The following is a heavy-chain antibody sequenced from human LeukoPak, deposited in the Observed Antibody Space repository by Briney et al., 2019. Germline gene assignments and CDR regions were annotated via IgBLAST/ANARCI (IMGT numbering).Heavy chain of an antibody. Sequence: GGSLTLSCAASGFTFSSYAMSWVRQAPGKGLEWVSAINGSGGSTYYADSVKGRFTISRDNSKNTLYLQMNSLRAEDTAVYYCARDRLRFESVAEGNYFDYWGQGTLVTVSS. D-gene: IGHD6-19*01. V-gene: IGHV3-23*01. CDR1: GFTFSSYA. CDR2: INGSGGST. J-gene: IGHJ4*02. CDR3: ARDRLRFESVAEGNYFDY.